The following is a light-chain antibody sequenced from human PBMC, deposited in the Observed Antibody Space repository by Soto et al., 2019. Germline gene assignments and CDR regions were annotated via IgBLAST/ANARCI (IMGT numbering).Light chain of an antibody. CDR1: SSNIGTNT. V-gene: IGLV1-44*01. CDR2: NNN. Sequence: QSVLTQPPSASGTPGQRVTISCSGSSSNIGTNTVSWYQHLPGTAPKLLIYNNNQRPSGVLDRFSGSKSGTSASLAISGLQSEDEADYYCAAWDDSLSGHFVFGTGTKLTVL. J-gene: IGLJ1*01. CDR3: AAWDDSLSGHFV.